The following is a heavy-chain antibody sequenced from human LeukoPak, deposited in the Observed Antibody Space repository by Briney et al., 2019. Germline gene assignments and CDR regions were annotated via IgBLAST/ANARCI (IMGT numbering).Heavy chain of an antibody. Sequence: GGSLRLSCAASGFTLSSYSMNWVRQAPGKGLEWVSSISSSSYIYYADSVKGRFTISRDNAKNSLYLQMNSLRAEDTAVYYCARDVPDSSGYYSDYFDYWGQGTLVTVSS. CDR3: ARDVPDSSGYYSDYFDY. CDR2: ISSSSYI. J-gene: IGHJ4*02. V-gene: IGHV3-21*01. D-gene: IGHD3-22*01. CDR1: GFTLSSYS.